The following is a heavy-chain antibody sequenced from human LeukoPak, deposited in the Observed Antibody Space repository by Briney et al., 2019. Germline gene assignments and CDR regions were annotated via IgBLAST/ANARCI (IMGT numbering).Heavy chain of an antibody. CDR3: AKDNAWFGEYYYYYYMDV. J-gene: IGHJ6*03. Sequence: GGSLRLSCAASGFTFSSYGMHWVRQAPGKGLEWVAFIRYDGSNKYYADSVKGRFTISRDNSKNTLYLQMNSLRAEDTAVYYCAKDNAWFGEYYYYYYMDVWGKGTTVTISS. CDR2: IRYDGSNK. CDR1: GFTFSSYG. D-gene: IGHD3-10*01. V-gene: IGHV3-30*02.